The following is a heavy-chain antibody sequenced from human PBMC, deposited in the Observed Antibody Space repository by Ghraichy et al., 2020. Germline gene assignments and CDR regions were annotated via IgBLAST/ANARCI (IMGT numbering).Heavy chain of an antibody. J-gene: IGHJ4*02. D-gene: IGHD1-26*01. CDR2: IHYSGNT. V-gene: IGHV4-59*01. CDR1: GGFISSYY. CDR3: ARDLGATTEY. Sequence: SQTLSLTCTVSGGFISSYYWRWIRQPPGKGLEWIGYIHYSGNTNYNPSLKSRVTISVDTSQNQFSLKLSSVTAADEAGYYCARDLGATTEYWGQGTLVTVSS.